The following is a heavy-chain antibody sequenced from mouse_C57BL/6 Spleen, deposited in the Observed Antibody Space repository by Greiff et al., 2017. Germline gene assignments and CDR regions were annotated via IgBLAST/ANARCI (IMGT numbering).Heavy chain of an antibody. V-gene: IGHV1-69*01. Sequence: QVQLQQPGAELVMPGASVKLSCKASGYTFTSYWMHWVKQRPGQGLEWIGEIDPSDSYTNYNQKFKGKSTVTVDKSSSTAYMQLSSLTSEDSAVYFCARGGYYKGFDYWGQGTTLTVSS. J-gene: IGHJ2*01. D-gene: IGHD2-3*01. CDR1: GYTFTSYW. CDR2: IDPSDSYT. CDR3: ARGGYYKGFDY.